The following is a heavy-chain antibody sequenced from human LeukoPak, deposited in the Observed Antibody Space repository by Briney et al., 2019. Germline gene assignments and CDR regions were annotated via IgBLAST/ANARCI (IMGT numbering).Heavy chain of an antibody. V-gene: IGHV1-69*04. Sequence: GASVKVSCKASGGTFSSYAISWVRQAPGQGLEWMGRIIPILGIANYAQKFQGRVTITADKSTSTAYMELSSLRSEDTAVYYCARALKEEATGSDYWGQGTLVTVSS. CDR3: ARALKEEATGSDY. CDR1: GGTFSSYA. D-gene: IGHD7-27*01. J-gene: IGHJ4*02. CDR2: IIPILGIA.